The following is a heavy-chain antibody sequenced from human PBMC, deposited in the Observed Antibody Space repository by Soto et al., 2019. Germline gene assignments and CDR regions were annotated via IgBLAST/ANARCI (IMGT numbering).Heavy chain of an antibody. J-gene: IGHJ4*02. CDR2: IYYSGST. D-gene: IGHD3-10*01. CDR3: ARRIIALEIFDF. Sequence: SETLSLTCTVSGGSISSGGYYWSWIRQHPGKGLEWIGYIYYSGSTYYNPSLKSRVTISIDTSKSLFSLKLNSVTAADTAVYYCARRIIALEIFDFWGPGTVVTVSS. V-gene: IGHV4-31*03. CDR1: GGSISSGGYY.